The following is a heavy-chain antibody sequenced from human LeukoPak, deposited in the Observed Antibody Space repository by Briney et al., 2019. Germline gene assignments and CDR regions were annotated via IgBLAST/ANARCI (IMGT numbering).Heavy chain of an antibody. J-gene: IGHJ6*02. D-gene: IGHD3-22*01. CDR3: ARDIYYDSSGYPGAGDYGMDV. V-gene: IGHV4-39*07. CDR2: IYYSGST. Sequence: SETLSLTCTVSGGSISSSSYYWGWIRQPPGKGLEWIGSIYYSGSTYYNPSLKSRVTISVDTSKNQFSLKLSSVTAADTAVYYCARDIYYDSSGYPGAGDYGMDVWGQGTTVTVSS. CDR1: GGSISSSSYY.